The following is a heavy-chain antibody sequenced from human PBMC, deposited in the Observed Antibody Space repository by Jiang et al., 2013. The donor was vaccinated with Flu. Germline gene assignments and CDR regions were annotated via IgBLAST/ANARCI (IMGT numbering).Heavy chain of an antibody. CDR3: ARQGYYDSSGSTYWFDP. D-gene: IGHD3-22*01. CDR2: INHSGST. V-gene: IGHV4-34*01. Sequence: LLKPSETLSLTCAVYGGSFSYYYWSWIRQPPGKGLEWIGEINHSGSTNYNPSLKSRVTISLDTSKNQFSLKLSSVTAADTAVYYCARQGYYDSSGSTYWFDPWGQGTLVTVSS. J-gene: IGHJ5*02. CDR1: GGSFSYYY.